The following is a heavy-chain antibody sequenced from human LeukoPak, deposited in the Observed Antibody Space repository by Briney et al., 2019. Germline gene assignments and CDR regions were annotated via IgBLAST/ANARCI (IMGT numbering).Heavy chain of an antibody. CDR1: GFTFSSYW. D-gene: IGHD3-16*01. Sequence: PGGPLRLSCAASGFTFSSYWMHWVRQAPGKGLVWVSRINTDGSNTNYADSVKGRFTISRDNAKNTLYLQMSSLRAEDTAVYYCARDFLHLGGWGQGTMVTVSS. J-gene: IGHJ3*01. CDR2: INTDGSNT. CDR3: ARDFLHLGG. V-gene: IGHV3-74*01.